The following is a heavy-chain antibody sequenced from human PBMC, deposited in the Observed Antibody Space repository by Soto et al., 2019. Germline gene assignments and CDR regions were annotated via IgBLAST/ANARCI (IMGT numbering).Heavy chain of an antibody. CDR1: GFTFSDYY. J-gene: IGHJ4*02. D-gene: IGHD3-3*01. CDR3: AKHSNYDFWSGQYY. V-gene: IGHV3-11*01. CDR2: ISSSGSTI. Sequence: GSLRLSCAASGFTFSDYYMSWIRQAPGEGLEWVSYISSSGSTIYYADSVKGRFTISRDNSKNTLYLQMNSLRAEDTAVYYCAKHSNYDFWSGQYYWGQGTLVTVSS.